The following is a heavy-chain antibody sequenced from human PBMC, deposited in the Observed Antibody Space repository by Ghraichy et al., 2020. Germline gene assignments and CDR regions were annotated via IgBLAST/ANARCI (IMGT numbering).Heavy chain of an antibody. V-gene: IGHV3-23*01. CDR3: AKTGDSGWFYDY. CDR2: ITWNSAST. Sequence: GGSLRLSCAASGFTFSGYAMSWVRQAPGKGLEWVSTITWNSASTRYADSVKGRSTISRDNYKNAVYLQVNSLREDDTAVYFCAKTGDSGWFYDYWGRGTLVTVSS. J-gene: IGHJ4*02. D-gene: IGHD6-19*01. CDR1: GFTFSGYA.